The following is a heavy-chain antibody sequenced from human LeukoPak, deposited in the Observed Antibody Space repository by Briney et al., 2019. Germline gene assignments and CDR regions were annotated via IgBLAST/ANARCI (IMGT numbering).Heavy chain of an antibody. Sequence: SVKVSCKASGGTFTSFAISWVRQAPGQGPEWMGRIIPVLDIANYAQKFQGRVTMTADRSTSTAYMELRSLRSDDTAVYYCARGGTYDYGGNYYGMDVWGQGTTVPVSS. CDR3: ARGGTYDYGGNYYGMDV. J-gene: IGHJ6*02. V-gene: IGHV1-69*04. D-gene: IGHD4-23*01. CDR2: IIPVLDIA. CDR1: GGTFTSFA.